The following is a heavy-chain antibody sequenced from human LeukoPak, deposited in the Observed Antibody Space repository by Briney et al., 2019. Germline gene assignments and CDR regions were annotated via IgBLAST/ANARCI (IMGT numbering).Heavy chain of an antibody. CDR2: INEGGSVT. CDR1: GFTFSNYW. Sequence: GGSLRLSCAASGFTFSNYWMHWVRQAPGKGLVWVSRINEGGSVTDYADSVKGRFTISRDNSKNSLYLQMNSLRTEDTALYYCAKGGRGYSYGYVGYWGQGTLVTVSS. CDR3: AKGGRGYSYGYVGY. V-gene: IGHV3-74*01. J-gene: IGHJ4*02. D-gene: IGHD5-18*01.